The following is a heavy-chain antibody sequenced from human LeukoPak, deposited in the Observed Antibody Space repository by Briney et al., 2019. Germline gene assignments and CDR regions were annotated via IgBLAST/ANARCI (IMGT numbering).Heavy chain of an antibody. V-gene: IGHV3-30*03. J-gene: IGHJ4*02. CDR3: ARDRAASDLDY. Sequence: GGSLRLSCAASGFTFSSYGMHWVRQAPGKGLEWVAVISYDGSNKYYADSVKGRFTISRDNAKNTLYLQMSGLRAEDTAVYYCARDRAASDLDYWGQGTLVTVSS. CDR1: GFTFSSYG. CDR2: ISYDGSNK. D-gene: IGHD6-13*01.